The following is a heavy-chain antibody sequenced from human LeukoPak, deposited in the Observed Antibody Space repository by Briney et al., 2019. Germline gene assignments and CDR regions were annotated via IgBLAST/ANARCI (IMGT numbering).Heavy chain of an antibody. V-gene: IGHV3-30-3*01. CDR3: ARVGIVGAFDYYYYMDV. J-gene: IGHJ6*03. CDR1: GFTFSSYA. CDR2: ISYDGSNK. Sequence: GGSLRLSCAASGFTFSSYAMHWVRQAPGKGLEWVAVISYDGSNKCYADSVKGRFTISRDNSKNTLYLQMNSLRAEDTAVYYCARVGIVGAFDYYYYMDVWGKGTTVTVSS. D-gene: IGHD1-26*01.